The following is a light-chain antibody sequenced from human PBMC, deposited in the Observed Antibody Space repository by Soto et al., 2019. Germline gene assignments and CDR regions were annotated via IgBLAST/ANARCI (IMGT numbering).Light chain of an antibody. Sequence: QSALTQPASVSGSPGQSITISCTGTSSDVGGYNYVSWYQQHPDKAPKLMIYDVSNRPSGVSNRFSGSKSGNTASLTISGLQAEAEADYYCSSYTSSSTLYVFGTGTKVTVL. CDR3: SSYTSSSTLYV. V-gene: IGLV2-14*01. CDR1: SSDVGGYNY. J-gene: IGLJ1*01. CDR2: DVS.